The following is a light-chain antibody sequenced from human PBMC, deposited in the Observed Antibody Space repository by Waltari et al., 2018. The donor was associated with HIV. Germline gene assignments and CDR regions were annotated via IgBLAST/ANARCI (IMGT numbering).Light chain of an antibody. CDR3: SSYSSGTILVI. J-gene: IGLJ2*01. CDR1: SSDIGTYNH. CDR2: AVN. Sequence: QSALTQPASVSGSPGQSITITCTGSSSDIGTYNHVSWYQQHPGKVPKLIFDAVNVRPSGISNRFSASKSGNTASLTISGLQAEDEADYYCSSYSSGTILVIFGGGTKVTVL. V-gene: IGLV2-14*03.